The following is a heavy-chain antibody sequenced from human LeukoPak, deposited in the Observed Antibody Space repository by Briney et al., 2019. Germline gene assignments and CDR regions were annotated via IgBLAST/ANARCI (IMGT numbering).Heavy chain of an antibody. J-gene: IGHJ5*02. D-gene: IGHD6-19*01. V-gene: IGHV4-59*12. CDR3: VRGRYSSGWFKDKNWFDP. Sequence: PSETLSLTCTVSGGSISSYYWSWIRQPPGKGLEWIGYIYYSGYTNYNPSLKSRVTISVDTSKNQFSLKLSSVTAADTAVYYCVRGRYSSGWFKDKNWFDPWGQGIPVTVSS. CDR1: GGSISSYY. CDR2: IYYSGYT.